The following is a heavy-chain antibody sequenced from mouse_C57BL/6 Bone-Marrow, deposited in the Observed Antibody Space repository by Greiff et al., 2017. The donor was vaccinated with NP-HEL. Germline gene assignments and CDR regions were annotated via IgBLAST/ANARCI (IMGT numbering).Heavy chain of an antibody. CDR2: IYPGDGDT. V-gene: IGHV1-80*01. J-gene: IGHJ2*01. CDR3: ARYYRSSYYFDY. Sequence: VHLVESGAELVKPGASVKISCKASGYAFSSYWMNWVKQRPGKGLEWIGQIYPGDGDTNYNGKFKGKATLTADKSSSTAYMQLSSLTSEDSAVYFCARYYRSSYYFDYWGQGTTLTVSS. D-gene: IGHD1-1*01. CDR1: GYAFSSYW.